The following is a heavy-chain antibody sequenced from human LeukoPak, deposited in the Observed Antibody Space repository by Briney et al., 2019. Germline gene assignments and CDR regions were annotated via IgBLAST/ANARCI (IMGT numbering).Heavy chain of an antibody. J-gene: IGHJ4*02. CDR2: IDYIGST. CDR3: ARGRAYYYDSSGYYVPYYFDY. Sequence: SETLSLTCTVSGGSINNYDWSWIRQPPGKGLECIGYIDYIGSTNYNPSLKSRVTISVDTSKTQFSLKLSSVTAADTAVYYCARGRAYYYDSSGYYVPYYFDYWGQGTLVTVSS. D-gene: IGHD3-22*01. CDR1: GGSINNYD. V-gene: IGHV4-59*12.